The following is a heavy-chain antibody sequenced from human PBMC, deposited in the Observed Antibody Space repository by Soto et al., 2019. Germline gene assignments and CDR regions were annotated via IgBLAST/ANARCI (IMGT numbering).Heavy chain of an antibody. CDR3: AKDLGGYDYIWGSLPAEGY. Sequence: GGSLRLSCAASGFTFSSYGMHWVRQAPGKGLEWVAVISYDGSNKYYADSVKGRFTISRDNSKNTLYLQMNSLRAEDTAVYYCAKDLGGYDYIWGSLPAEGYWGQGTLVTVSS. CDR2: ISYDGSNK. CDR1: GFTFSSYG. J-gene: IGHJ4*02. D-gene: IGHD3-16*01. V-gene: IGHV3-30*18.